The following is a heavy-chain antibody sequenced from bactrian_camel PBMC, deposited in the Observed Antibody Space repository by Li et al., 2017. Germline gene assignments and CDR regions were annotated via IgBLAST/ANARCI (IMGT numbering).Heavy chain of an antibody. CDR3: IRSSDGSWSSFDY. Sequence: QLVESGGGLVQPGGSLRLSCAASGFTFSTYWMYWVRQAPGAGLEWVSGIKGDGAITYYADSVKGRFTVSRDNSKNTLYLQLHSLKTEDTAMYYCIRSSDGSWSSFDYWGQGTQVTVS. J-gene: IGHJ4*01. CDR2: IKGDGAIT. CDR1: GFTFSTYW. D-gene: IGHD6*01. V-gene: IGHV3S1*01.